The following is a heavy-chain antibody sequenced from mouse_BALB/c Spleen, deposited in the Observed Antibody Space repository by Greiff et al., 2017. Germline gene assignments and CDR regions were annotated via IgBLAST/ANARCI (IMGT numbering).Heavy chain of an antibody. Sequence: VQLQQSGAELVRPGSSVKISCKASGYAFSSYWMNWVKQRPGQGLAWIGQIYPGDGDTNYNGKFKGKATLTADTSSNTAYLQLSSLTSEDTAVYYCNAPYGNYPYYYAMDYWGQGTSVTVSS. J-gene: IGHJ4*01. D-gene: IGHD2-10*02. CDR2: IYPGDGDT. CDR3: NAPYGNYPYYYAMDY. V-gene: IGHV1-80*01. CDR1: GYAFSSYW.